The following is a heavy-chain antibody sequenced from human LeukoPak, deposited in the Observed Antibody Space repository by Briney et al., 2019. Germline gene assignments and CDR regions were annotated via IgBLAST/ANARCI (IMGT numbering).Heavy chain of an antibody. J-gene: IGHJ4*02. Sequence: SETLSLTCAVSGGSISSSNSYWGWIRQPPGKGLEWIGSIYYSGNTYYNASLKSQVSISIDTSKNRFSLRLTSVTAADTAVYYCARQTGSGLFILPGGQGTLVTVSS. CDR1: GGSISSSNSY. CDR3: ARQTGSGLFILP. CDR2: IYYSGNT. V-gene: IGHV4-39*01. D-gene: IGHD3/OR15-3a*01.